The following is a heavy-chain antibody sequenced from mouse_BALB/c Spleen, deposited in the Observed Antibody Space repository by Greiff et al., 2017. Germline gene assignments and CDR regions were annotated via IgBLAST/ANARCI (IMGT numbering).Heavy chain of an antibody. D-gene: IGHD2-4*01. CDR3: ARGTMITTGAWFAY. Sequence: VQLKQSGPELVKPGASVKVSCKASGYAFTSYNMYWVKQSHGKSLEWIGYIDPYNGGTSYNQKFKGKATLTVDKSSSTAYMHLNSLTSEDSAVYYCARGTMITTGAWFAYWGQGTRVTVSA. V-gene: IGHV1S135*01. CDR2: IDPYNGGT. CDR1: GYAFTSYN. J-gene: IGHJ3*01.